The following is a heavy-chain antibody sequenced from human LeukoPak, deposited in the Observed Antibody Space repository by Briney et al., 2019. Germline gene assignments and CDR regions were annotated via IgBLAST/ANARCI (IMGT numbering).Heavy chain of an antibody. Sequence: ATVKISRKASGYTFSDYYIHWVQQAPGKGLEGLGRVNPEDGDTRYGDKFQGRVTIDADTSTDTAYIQLSSLRSEDTAVYYCATVFEYGEESFFDSWGQGTLVTVSS. V-gene: IGHV1-69-2*01. CDR3: ATVFEYGEESFFDS. CDR1: GYTFSDYY. D-gene: IGHD4/OR15-4a*01. CDR2: VNPEDGDT. J-gene: IGHJ4*02.